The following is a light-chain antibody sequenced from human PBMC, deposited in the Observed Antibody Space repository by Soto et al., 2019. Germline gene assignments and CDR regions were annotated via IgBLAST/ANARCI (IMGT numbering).Light chain of an antibody. CDR3: QKCNSALQIT. CDR1: QGISNY. Sequence: DIQMTQSPSSLSASVGDRVTITCRASQGISNYLAWYQQKPGKVPKLLIYAASTLQSGVPSRFSGSGSGTDFTLTISSLQPEDVATYYCQKCNSALQITFGQGTRLEIK. V-gene: IGKV1-27*01. J-gene: IGKJ5*01. CDR2: AAS.